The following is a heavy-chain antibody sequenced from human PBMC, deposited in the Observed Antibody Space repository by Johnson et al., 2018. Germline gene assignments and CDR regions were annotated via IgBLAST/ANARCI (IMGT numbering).Heavy chain of an antibody. J-gene: IGHJ3*02. D-gene: IGHD2-2*01. CDR3: AKGVVLMEYQDAFDI. Sequence: VQLVESGGGVVQPXRSLRLSCAASGFTFSSYGMHWVRQAPGKGLEWVAVISYDGSNKYYADAWKGRFTISRDNSKNTLYLQLNSPRAEDTAVYYCAKGVVLMEYQDAFDIWGQGTMVTVSS. CDR2: ISYDGSNK. CDR1: GFTFSSYG. V-gene: IGHV3-30*18.